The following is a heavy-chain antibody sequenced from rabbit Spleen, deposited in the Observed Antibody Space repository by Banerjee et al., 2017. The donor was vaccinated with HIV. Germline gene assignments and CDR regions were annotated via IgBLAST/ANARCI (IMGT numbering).Heavy chain of an antibody. Sequence: QEQLKESGGGLVQPGGSLKLSCKASGFTLSSYYMNWVRQAPGKVLEWISCIAGGSSDFTYSATWAKGRFTCSKTSSTTVTLQMTSLTVADTATYFCARDTGSSFSSYGMDLWGQGTLVTVS. D-gene: IGHD8-1*01. CDR1: GFTLSSYYM. J-gene: IGHJ6*01. CDR2: IAGGSSDFT. V-gene: IGHV1S45*01. CDR3: ARDTGSSFSSYGMDL.